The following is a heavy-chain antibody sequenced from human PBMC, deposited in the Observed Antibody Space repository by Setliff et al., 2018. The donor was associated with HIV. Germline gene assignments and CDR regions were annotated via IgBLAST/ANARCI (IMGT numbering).Heavy chain of an antibody. D-gene: IGHD6-19*01. CDR2: IYYSGST. V-gene: IGHV4-59*01. CDR3: AREFSERSPNPDHYYYYMDV. J-gene: IGHJ6*03. CDR1: GGSISSYY. Sequence: SETLSLTCTVSGGSISSYYWSWIRQPPGKGLEWIGYIYYSGSTNYNPSRKSRVTISVDTSKNQFSLKLSSVTAADTAVYYCAREFSERSPNPDHYYYYMDVWGKGTTVTVSS.